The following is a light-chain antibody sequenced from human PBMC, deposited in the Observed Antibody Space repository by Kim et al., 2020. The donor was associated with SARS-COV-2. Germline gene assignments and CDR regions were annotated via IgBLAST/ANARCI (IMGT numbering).Light chain of an antibody. CDR2: RNN. CDR1: SNNVGNQG. V-gene: IGLV10-54*01. Sequence: QAGLTQPPSVSKGLRQTATLTCTGNSNNVGNQGAAWLQQHQGHPPKLLSYRNNNRPSGISERLSASRSGNTASLTITGLQPEDEADYYCSACDSSLSAWVFGGGTQLTVL. CDR3: SACDSSLSAWV. J-gene: IGLJ3*02.